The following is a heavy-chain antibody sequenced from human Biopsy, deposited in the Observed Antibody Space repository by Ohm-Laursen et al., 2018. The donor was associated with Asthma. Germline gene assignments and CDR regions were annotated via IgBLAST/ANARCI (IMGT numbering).Heavy chain of an antibody. Sequence: SLRLSCAVSGFNFHNYGMNWVRRAPGKGLEWVAQILFDGRKINYPDSVKGRFTISRDNSKNMVYLQMNSLRPEDTAVYYCARDGPELPTELDYWGPGTLVTVSP. V-gene: IGHV3-30*03. J-gene: IGHJ4*02. D-gene: IGHD1-14*01. CDR2: ILFDGRKI. CDR3: ARDGPELPTELDY. CDR1: GFNFHNYG.